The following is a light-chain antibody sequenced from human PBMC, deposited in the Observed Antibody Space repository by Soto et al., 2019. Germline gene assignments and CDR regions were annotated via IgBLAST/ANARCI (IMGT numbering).Light chain of an antibody. CDR2: KAS. CDR1: QSISSW. CDR3: QQYDSFPLT. Sequence: DIQMTQSPSTLSASVGDRVTITCRASQSISSWLAWYQQKPGRAPTILIYKASSLQSGVPSRFSGSGSGTEFTLTIANLQPDDFATYYCQQYDSFPLTFGGGTKVEIK. V-gene: IGKV1-5*03. J-gene: IGKJ4*01.